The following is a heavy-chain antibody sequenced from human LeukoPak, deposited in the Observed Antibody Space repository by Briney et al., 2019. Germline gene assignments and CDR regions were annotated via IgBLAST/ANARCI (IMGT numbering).Heavy chain of an antibody. J-gene: IGHJ6*04. CDR1: GGSISCGDYY. CDR2: IYYSGST. V-gene: IGHV4-30-4*01. CDR3: ARGEFGELLSYYYGMDV. D-gene: IGHD3-10*01. Sequence: SQTLSLTCTVSGGSISCGDYYWSWIRQPPGKGLEWIGYIYYSGSTYYNPSLKSRVTISVDTSKNQFSLKLSSVTAADTAVYYCARGEFGELLSYYYGMDVWGKGTTVTVSS.